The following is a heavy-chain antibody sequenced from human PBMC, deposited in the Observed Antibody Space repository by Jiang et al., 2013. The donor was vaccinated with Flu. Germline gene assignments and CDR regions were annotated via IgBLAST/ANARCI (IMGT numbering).Heavy chain of an antibody. J-gene: IGHJ4*02. CDR1: GFTFSSYA. CDR3: ASAFVDTAMVGSGY. Sequence: GVVQPGRSLRLSCAASGFTFSSYAMHWVRQAPGKGLEWVAVISYDGSNKYYADSVKGRFTISRDNSKNTLYLQMNSLRAEDTAVYYCASAFVDTAMVGSGYWGQGTLVTVSS. D-gene: IGHD5-18*01. CDR2: ISYDGSNK. V-gene: IGHV3-30*01.